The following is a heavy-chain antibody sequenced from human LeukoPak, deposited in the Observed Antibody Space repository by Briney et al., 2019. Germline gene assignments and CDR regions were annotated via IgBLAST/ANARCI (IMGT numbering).Heavy chain of an antibody. D-gene: IGHD6-13*01. J-gene: IGHJ5*02. CDR1: GGSISSSSYY. CDR2: IYYSGST. V-gene: IGHV4-39*07. Sequence: SETLSLTCTVSGGSISSSSYYWGWIRQPPGKGLEWIGSIYYSGSTYYNPSLKSRVTMSVDTSKNQFSLKLSSVTAADTAVYYCARVRGAPYSSSWYAKGDWFDPWGQGTLVTVSS. CDR3: ARVRGAPYSSSWYAKGDWFDP.